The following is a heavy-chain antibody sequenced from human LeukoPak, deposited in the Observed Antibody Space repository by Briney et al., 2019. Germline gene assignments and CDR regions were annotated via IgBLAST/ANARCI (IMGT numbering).Heavy chain of an antibody. J-gene: IGHJ4*02. V-gene: IGHV1-46*01. CDR3: AREELSSGSPQGYFDY. CDR2: INPSGGST. Sequence: ASVKVSCKASGYTFTSYYMHWVRQAPGQGLEWMGIINPSGGSTSYAQKFQGRVTMTRDTSTSTVYMELSSLRSEDTAVYYCAREELSSGSPQGYFDYWGQGTLVTVSS. CDR1: GYTFTSYY. D-gene: IGHD1-26*01.